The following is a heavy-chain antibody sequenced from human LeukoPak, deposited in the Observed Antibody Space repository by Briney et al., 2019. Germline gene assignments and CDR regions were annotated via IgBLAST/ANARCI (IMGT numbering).Heavy chain of an antibody. CDR1: GFTLRSYW. Sequence: GGPLRLSCAASGFTLRSYWVHWVRAAPGEGLVWVSRINSDGSSTSYADSVKGRFTISRDNAKNTQYLQMNSLRAEDTAVYYCAREDRVVTTYDYWGQGTLVTVSS. J-gene: IGHJ4*02. CDR2: INSDGSST. V-gene: IGHV3-74*01. CDR3: AREDRVVTTYDY. D-gene: IGHD3-22*01.